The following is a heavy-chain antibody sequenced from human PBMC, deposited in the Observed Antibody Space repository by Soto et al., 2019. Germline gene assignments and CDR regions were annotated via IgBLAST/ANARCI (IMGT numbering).Heavy chain of an antibody. Sequence: SETVSLACAVYGGCCSGYSWTWVRQRPGTGLEWIGEINHTGSTNYNPSLKSRVTISVDTSKNQFSLKLTSVTAADTDVYYCARSPRPVASVARVDYWGQGTLVPVSS. V-gene: IGHV4-34*01. D-gene: IGHD5-12*01. CDR1: GGCCSGYS. CDR3: ARSPRPVASVARVDY. J-gene: IGHJ4*02. CDR2: INHTGST.